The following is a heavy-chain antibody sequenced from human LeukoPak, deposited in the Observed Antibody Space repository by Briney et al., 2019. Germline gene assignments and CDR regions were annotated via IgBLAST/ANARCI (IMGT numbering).Heavy chain of an antibody. CDR2: IKPFGSEK. V-gene: IGHV3-7*01. D-gene: IGHD3-10*01. CDR3: ASAGY. Sequence: GGSLRLSCAASGFSFSNYWMTWVRQAPGKGLEWVANIKPFGSEKYYVDSVKGRFTISRDNAKNSLYLQMNSLRAEDTAVYYCASAGYWGQGTLVTVSS. CDR1: GFSFSNYW. J-gene: IGHJ4*02.